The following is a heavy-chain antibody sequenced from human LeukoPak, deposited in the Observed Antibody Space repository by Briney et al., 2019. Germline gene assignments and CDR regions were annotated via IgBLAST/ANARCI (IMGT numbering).Heavy chain of an antibody. D-gene: IGHD5-18*01. V-gene: IGHV3-20*04. CDR3: ARGSVQLWLRDTYYYMDV. CDR2: INWNGRIT. Sequence: GGSLRLSCAASGFTFDDYAMNWVRQVPGRGLEWVSGINWNGRITEYADSVKDRFTISRRNTKNSLYLYMNNLGGEDTAVYFCARGSVQLWLRDTYYYMDVWGKGTTVTVSS. J-gene: IGHJ6*03. CDR1: GFTFDDYA.